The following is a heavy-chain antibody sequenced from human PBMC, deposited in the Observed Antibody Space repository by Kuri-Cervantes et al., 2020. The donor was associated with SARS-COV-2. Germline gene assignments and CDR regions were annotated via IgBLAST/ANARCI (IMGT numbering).Heavy chain of an antibody. CDR3: ARDREWELLHAGAFDI. Sequence: GESLKISCAASGFTFSSYAMHWVRQAPGKGLGWVAVISYDGRNKYYADSVKGRFTISRGNSKNTLYLQMNSLRAEDTAVYYCARDREWELLHAGAFDIWGQGTMVTVSS. V-gene: IGHV3-30*04. D-gene: IGHD1-26*01. CDR1: GFTFSSYA. CDR2: ISYDGRNK. J-gene: IGHJ3*02.